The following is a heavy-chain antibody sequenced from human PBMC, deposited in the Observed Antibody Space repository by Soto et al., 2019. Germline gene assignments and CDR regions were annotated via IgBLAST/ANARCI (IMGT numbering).Heavy chain of an antibody. CDR3: ARIRDYYDSRHFDY. D-gene: IGHD3-22*01. CDR2: IDWDDDK. Sequence: PTLVNPTQTLTLTCTFSGFSLSTSGMCVSWIRQPPGKALEWLARIDWDDDKYYSTSLKTRLTISKDTSKNQVVLTMTNMDPVDTATYYCARIRDYYDSRHFDYWGQGTLVTVSS. CDR1: GFSLSTSGMC. V-gene: IGHV2-70*11. J-gene: IGHJ4*02.